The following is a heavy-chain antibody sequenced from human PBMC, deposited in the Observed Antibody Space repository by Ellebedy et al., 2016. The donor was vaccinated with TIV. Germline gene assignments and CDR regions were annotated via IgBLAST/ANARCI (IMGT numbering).Heavy chain of an antibody. D-gene: IGHD5-24*01. CDR2: INTGNGDT. J-gene: IGHJ4*02. Sequence: AASVKVSCKASGYTFTGYAMHWVRLAPGQGLEWMGWINTGNGDTRYSQHFQGRFTISRDNSKNTLYLQMNSLRAEDTAVYYCARSPPGGYNLFYFDYWGQGTLVTVSS. CDR3: ARSPPGGYNLFYFDY. V-gene: IGHV1-3*04. CDR1: GYTFTGYA.